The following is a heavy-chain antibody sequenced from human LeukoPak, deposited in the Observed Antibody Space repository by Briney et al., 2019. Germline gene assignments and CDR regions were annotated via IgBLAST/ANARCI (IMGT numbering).Heavy chain of an antibody. J-gene: IGHJ4*02. CDR1: GGSISSYY. CDR2: IYYSGST. D-gene: IGHD3-9*01. CDR3: ARAVLRYFDGPAIDY. Sequence: SETLSLTCTVYGGSISSYYWSWIRQPPGKGLEWIGYIYYSGSTNYNPSLKSRVTISVDTSKNQFSLKLSSVTAADTAVYYCARAVLRYFDGPAIDYGGQGTLVTVSS. V-gene: IGHV4-59*01.